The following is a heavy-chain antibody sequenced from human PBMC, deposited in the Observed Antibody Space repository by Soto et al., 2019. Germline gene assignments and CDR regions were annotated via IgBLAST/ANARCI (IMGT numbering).Heavy chain of an antibody. CDR2: ISTSGSTI. Sequence: QVQLVESGGALVKPGGSLRLSCAASGFTFSDYYMSWIRQAPGKGLQWVSYISTSGSTIYYADSVKGRFTISRDNAKNSLYLQMNSLRAEDTAVYYCAREYCSSASCYYGMDVWGQGTTVTVSS. V-gene: IGHV3-11*04. CDR3: AREYCSSASCYYGMDV. J-gene: IGHJ6*02. D-gene: IGHD2-2*01. CDR1: GFTFSDYY.